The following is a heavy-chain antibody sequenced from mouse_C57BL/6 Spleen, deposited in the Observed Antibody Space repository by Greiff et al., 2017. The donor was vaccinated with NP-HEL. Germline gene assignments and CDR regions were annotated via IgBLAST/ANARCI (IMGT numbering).Heavy chain of an antibody. CDR2: ISYDGSN. D-gene: IGHD6-1*01. V-gene: IGHV3-6*01. CDR1: GYSITSGYY. CDR3: ARGLKWFAY. J-gene: IGHJ3*01. Sequence: EVQLQQSGPGLLKPSQSLSLTCSVTGYSITSGYYWNWIRQFPGNKLEWMGYISYDGSNNYNPSLKNRISITRDTSKNQFFLKLNSVTTEDTATYYCARGLKWFAYWGQGTLVTVSA.